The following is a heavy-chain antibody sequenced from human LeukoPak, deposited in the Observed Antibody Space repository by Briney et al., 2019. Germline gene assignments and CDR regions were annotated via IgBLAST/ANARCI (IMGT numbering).Heavy chain of an antibody. J-gene: IGHJ6*03. D-gene: IGHD6-13*01. Sequence: GGSLRLSCAASGFTFSSYWMSWVRQAPGKGLEWVANIKQDGSEKYYVDSVKGRFTISRDNAKNSLYLQMNSLRAEDTAVYYCARVTFIAAAGSFAYYYYMDVWGKGTTVTVSS. CDR3: ARVTFIAAAGSFAYYYYMDV. CDR2: IKQDGSEK. CDR1: GFTFSSYW. V-gene: IGHV3-7*04.